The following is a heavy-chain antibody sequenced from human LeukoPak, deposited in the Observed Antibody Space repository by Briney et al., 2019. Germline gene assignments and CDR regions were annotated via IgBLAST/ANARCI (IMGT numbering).Heavy chain of an antibody. CDR2: TYYRSKWYN. V-gene: IGHV6-1*01. J-gene: IGHJ3*02. D-gene: IGHD1-1*01. CDR3: ARDWRSTGDAFDI. Sequence: SQTLSLTCAISGDSVSSNSAAWSWIRQSPSRGLEWLGRTYYRSKWYNEYAVPVKSRITINSDTSKNQFSLQVNSVTPEDTAVYYCARDWRSTGDAFDIWGQGTMVTVSS. CDR1: GDSVSSNSAA.